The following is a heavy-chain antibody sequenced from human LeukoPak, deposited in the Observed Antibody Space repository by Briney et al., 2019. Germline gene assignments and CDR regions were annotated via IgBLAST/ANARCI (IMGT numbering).Heavy chain of an antibody. V-gene: IGHV3-9*01. J-gene: IGHJ4*02. CDR2: ISWNSGSI. D-gene: IGHD5-18*01. CDR1: GFTFDDYA. Sequence: HSGGSLRLSCAASGFTFDDYAMHWVRQAPGKGLEWVSGISWNSGSIGYADSVKGRFTISRDNAKNSLYLQMNSLRAEDTALYYCAKDIGHAVTFYYFDYWGQGTLVTVSS. CDR3: AKDIGHAVTFYYFDY.